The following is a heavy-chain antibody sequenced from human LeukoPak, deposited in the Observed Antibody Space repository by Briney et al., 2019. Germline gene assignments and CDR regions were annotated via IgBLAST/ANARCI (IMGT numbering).Heavy chain of an antibody. J-gene: IGHJ6*02. V-gene: IGHV1-2*02. Sequence: GASVKVSCKASGYTFTGYYMHWVRQATGQGLEWMGWINPNSGGTNYAQKFQGRVTMTRDTSISTAYMELSRLRSDDTAVYYCARDRYDFWSGYPPRYYYYGMDVWGQGTTVTVSS. D-gene: IGHD3-3*01. CDR1: GYTFTGYY. CDR2: INPNSGGT. CDR3: ARDRYDFWSGYPPRYYYYGMDV.